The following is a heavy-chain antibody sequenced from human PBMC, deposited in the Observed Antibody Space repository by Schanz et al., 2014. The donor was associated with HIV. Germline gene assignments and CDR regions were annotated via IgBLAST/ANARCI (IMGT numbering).Heavy chain of an antibody. CDR1: GFTFSSYG. Sequence: VQLVESGGAWVQPGGSLRLSCAASGFTFSSYGMHWVRQAPGKGLEWVAVISYDGSNKYYADSVKGRFTISRDNSKNTLYLQMNSLRAEDTAVYYCARDRPVNSYCSNGVCYPLWGQGTLVTVSS. CDR3: ARDRPVNSYCSNGVCYPL. D-gene: IGHD2-8*01. V-gene: IGHV3-30*03. J-gene: IGHJ4*02. CDR2: ISYDGSNK.